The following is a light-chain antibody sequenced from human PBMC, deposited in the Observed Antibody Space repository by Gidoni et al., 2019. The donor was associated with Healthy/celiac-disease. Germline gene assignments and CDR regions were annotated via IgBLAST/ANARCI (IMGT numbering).Light chain of an antibody. CDR2: DAS. V-gene: IGKV3-11*01. CDR1: QSVSSY. CDR3: QQRSNWPIT. Sequence: ENVLTQSPATLSLSPGERVTVSCRASQSVSSYLAWYQQKPGQAPRLLIYDASNRATGIPARFSGSGSGTDFTLTISSLEPEDFAVYDCQQRSNWPITFGQGTRLEIK. J-gene: IGKJ5*01.